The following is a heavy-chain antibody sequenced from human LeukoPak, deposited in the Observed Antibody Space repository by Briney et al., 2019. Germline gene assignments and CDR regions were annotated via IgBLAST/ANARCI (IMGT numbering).Heavy chain of an antibody. V-gene: IGHV5-51*01. Sequence: GESLKISCRGSGSSFTTYWIGWVRQLPGKGLEWMGIIYPGDSDTRYTPSFQGQVTLSADKSINTAYLQWSSLKASDTAMYYCARRQGCSSTSCPPDYWGQGTLVTVSP. CDR1: GSSFTTYW. D-gene: IGHD2-2*01. CDR2: IYPGDSDT. CDR3: ARRQGCSSTSCPPDY. J-gene: IGHJ4*02.